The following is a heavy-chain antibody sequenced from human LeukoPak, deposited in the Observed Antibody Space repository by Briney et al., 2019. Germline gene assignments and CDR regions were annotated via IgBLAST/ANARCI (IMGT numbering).Heavy chain of an antibody. J-gene: IGHJ5*02. Sequence: GSLTLSCEDSGFTFRSYEMNWVRQPPGKGLEWIGYFYYSGSTYYNPSLKSRVTISVDTSKNQLSLKLSSVTAADTAVYYCARESNYHGSGTGWFDPWGQGTLVTVSS. CDR1: GFTFRSYE. V-gene: IGHV4-59*12. D-gene: IGHD3-10*01. CDR2: FYYSGST. CDR3: ARESNYHGSGTGWFDP.